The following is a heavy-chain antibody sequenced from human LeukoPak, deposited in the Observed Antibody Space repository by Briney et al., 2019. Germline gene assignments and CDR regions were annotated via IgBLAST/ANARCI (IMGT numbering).Heavy chain of an antibody. J-gene: IGHJ4*02. CDR1: GFTFSSYA. CDR2: ISYDGSNK. V-gene: IGHV3-30-3*01. CDR3: AREYRLYDSSGYLGY. Sequence: GGSLRLSCAASGFTFSSYAMSWVRQAPGKGLEWVAVISYDGSNKYYADSVKGRFTISRDNSKNTLYLQMNSLRAEDTAVYYCAREYRLYDSSGYLGYWGQGTLVTVSS. D-gene: IGHD3-22*01.